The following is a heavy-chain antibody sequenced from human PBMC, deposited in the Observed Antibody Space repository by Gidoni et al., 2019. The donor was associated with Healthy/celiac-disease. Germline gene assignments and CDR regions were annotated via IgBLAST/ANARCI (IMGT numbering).Heavy chain of an antibody. J-gene: IGHJ4*02. Sequence: EVQLVESGGGLVKPGGSLRLSCADSGFTFSSYSMNWVRQAPGKGLDWVSSISSSSSYIYYADSVKGRFTISRDNAKNSLYLQMNSLRAEDTAVYYCARGLAVAGTSYWGQGTLVTVSS. CDR2: ISSSSSYI. V-gene: IGHV3-21*01. D-gene: IGHD6-19*01. CDR3: ARGLAVAGTSY. CDR1: GFTFSSYS.